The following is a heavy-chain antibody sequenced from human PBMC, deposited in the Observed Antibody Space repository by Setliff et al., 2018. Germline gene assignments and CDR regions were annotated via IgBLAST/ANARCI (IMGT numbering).Heavy chain of an antibody. D-gene: IGHD1-1*01. V-gene: IGHV7-4-1*02. CDR2: INTNTGNP. J-gene: IGHJ6*03. Sequence: EASVKVSCKASGYTFTSNLINWVRQAPGQGLEWMGWINTNTGNPTYSQGFTGRIVFSLEASANTAYLQISNLETEDTGVYYCSRETWYDEGYSYMDVWGQGTAVTVSS. CDR3: SRETWYDEGYSYMDV. CDR1: GYTFTSNL.